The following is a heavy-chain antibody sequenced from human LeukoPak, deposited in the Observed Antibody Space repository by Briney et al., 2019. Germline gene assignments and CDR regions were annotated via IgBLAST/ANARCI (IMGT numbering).Heavy chain of an antibody. J-gene: IGHJ4*02. CDR1: GYSFTSYW. D-gene: IGHD6-19*01. V-gene: IGHV5-51*01. CDR3: ARQATIAVAEFDY. CDR2: IFPGDSDT. Sequence: EESLKISCKDSGYSFTSYWIGWVRQMPGKGLEWMGIIFPGDSDTRYSPSFQGQVTISADKSISTAYLQWSSLEASDTAMYYCARQATIAVAEFDYWGQGTLVTVSS.